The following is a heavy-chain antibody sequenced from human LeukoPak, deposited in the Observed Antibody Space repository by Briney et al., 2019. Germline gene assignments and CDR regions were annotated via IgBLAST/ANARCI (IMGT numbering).Heavy chain of an antibody. CDR3: ARAPHLYYCGGDCYGAFDI. Sequence: ASVKVSCKASGGTFSSYAISWVRQAPGQGLEWMGGIIPIFGTANYAQKFQGRVTITTDESTSTAYMELSSLRSEDTAVYYCARAPHLYYCGGDCYGAFDIWGQGTMVTVSS. V-gene: IGHV1-69*05. CDR1: GGTFSSYA. J-gene: IGHJ3*02. D-gene: IGHD2-21*02. CDR2: IIPIFGTA.